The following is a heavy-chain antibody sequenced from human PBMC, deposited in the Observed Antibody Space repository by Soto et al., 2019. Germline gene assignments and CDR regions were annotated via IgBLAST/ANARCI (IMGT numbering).Heavy chain of an antibody. J-gene: IGHJ5*02. Sequence: PGESLKISCKGSGYSFTSHWIGWVRQMPGKGLEWMGIIYPGDSDTRYSPSFQGQVTISADKSISTAYLQWSSLKASDTAMYYCARLRYYDSSGYSGWFDPWGQGTLVTVSS. D-gene: IGHD3-22*01. CDR1: GYSFTSHW. CDR2: IYPGDSDT. V-gene: IGHV5-51*01. CDR3: ARLRYYDSSGYSGWFDP.